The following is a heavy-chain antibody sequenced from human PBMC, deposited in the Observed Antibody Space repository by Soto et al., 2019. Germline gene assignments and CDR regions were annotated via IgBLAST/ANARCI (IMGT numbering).Heavy chain of an antibody. Sequence: QVQLQESGPGLVKPSQTLSLTCTVSGGSISSGDYYWSWIRQPPGKGLEWIGSIYYSGSTYYNPSLKRRVTIAVDTSKNQFSLKLNSVTAADTAVYYCASGHSSPYFDYWGQGTLVTVSS. CDR1: GGSISSGDYY. CDR2: IYYSGST. D-gene: IGHD6-13*01. J-gene: IGHJ4*02. CDR3: ASGHSSPYFDY. V-gene: IGHV4-30-4*01.